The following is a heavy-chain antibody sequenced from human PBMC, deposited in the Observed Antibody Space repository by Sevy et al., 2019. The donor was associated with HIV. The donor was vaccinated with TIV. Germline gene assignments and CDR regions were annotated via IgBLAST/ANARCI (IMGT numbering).Heavy chain of an antibody. CDR1: GYTFTGYY. CDR2: INPNSGGT. CDR3: AREESNRRMVDY. V-gene: IGHV1-2*02. J-gene: IGHJ4*02. Sequence: ASVKVSCKASGYTFTGYYMHWVRQAPGQGLEWMGWINPNSGGTNYAQKFQDRVTMTRDTSISTAYMELSRLRSDDTAVYYCAREESNRRMVDYWGQGTLVTVSS. D-gene: IGHD2-15*01.